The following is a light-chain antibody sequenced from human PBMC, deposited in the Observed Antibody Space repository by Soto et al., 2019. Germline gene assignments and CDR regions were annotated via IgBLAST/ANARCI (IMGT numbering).Light chain of an antibody. CDR1: SSNIGGNY. V-gene: IGLV1-47*02. J-gene: IGLJ1*01. Sequence: QTVVTQPPSASGTPGQRVTISCSGSSSNIGGNYVYWYHHLPGTAPKLLIYGNNQRPSGVPDRFSGSKSGTSASLAISGLRSEDEADYYCATWDDSLSGYVFGTGTKLTVL. CDR3: ATWDDSLSGYV. CDR2: GNN.